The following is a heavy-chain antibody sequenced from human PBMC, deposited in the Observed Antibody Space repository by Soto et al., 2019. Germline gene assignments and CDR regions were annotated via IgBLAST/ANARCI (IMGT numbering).Heavy chain of an antibody. CDR3: TKYRRTDAEGYSFDY. CDR2: IHYSGST. J-gene: IGHJ4*02. Sequence: QVQLQESGPGLVKPSETLSLTCTVSGGSISGSYWSWIRQTPGKVLEWVGYIHYSGSTNYNPSLKSRVTMSVDSAKNQFSLQLSSVTAPDTAVYFCTKYRRTDAEGYSFDYWGQGALVTVSS. V-gene: IGHV4-59*01. D-gene: IGHD2-15*01. CDR1: GGSISGSY.